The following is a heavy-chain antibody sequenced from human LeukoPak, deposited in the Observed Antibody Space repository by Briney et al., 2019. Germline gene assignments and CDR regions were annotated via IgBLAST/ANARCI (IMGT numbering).Heavy chain of an antibody. CDR1: GGSICSGDYY. J-gene: IGHJ4*02. D-gene: IGHD4/OR15-4a*01. CDR2: IYYSGST. Sequence: TLSLTCTVSGGSICSGDYYWGWLRQPPEKGLEWIGYIYYSGSTYYNPSLKSRVTISVDTSTNQSSLKLSFGTGAETVLYYCARLYGGELQADYWGQGTLVTVSS. CDR3: ARLYGGELQADY. V-gene: IGHV4-30-4*01.